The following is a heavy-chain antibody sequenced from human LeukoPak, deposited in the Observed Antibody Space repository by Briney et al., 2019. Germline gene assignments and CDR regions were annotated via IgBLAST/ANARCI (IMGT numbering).Heavy chain of an antibody. CDR3: ARHGSWSFDY. Sequence: GGSLRLSCAASGFTFSSHAMSWVRQAPGKGLEWVSAITSGSGSNVYYTDSLKGRFTISRDNSKNTLYLHMNSLRAEDTAVYYCARHGSWSFDYWGQGTLLTVSS. J-gene: IGHJ4*02. D-gene: IGHD6-13*01. V-gene: IGHV3-23*01. CDR1: GFTFSSHA. CDR2: ITSGSGSNV.